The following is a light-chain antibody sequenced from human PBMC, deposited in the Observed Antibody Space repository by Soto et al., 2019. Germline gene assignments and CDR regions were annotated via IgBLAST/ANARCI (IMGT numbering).Light chain of an antibody. CDR2: GAS. CDR3: QQYQNWPPWT. V-gene: IGKV3-15*01. J-gene: IGKJ1*01. CDR1: QSVNSN. Sequence: EIVMTQSPATLSLSPGERATLSCRASQSVNSNLAWYQQKPGQSPRLLIHGASTMSTGIPARFSGSGSGTEFTLTISSMQSEDFAVYYCQQYQNWPPWTFGQGTKVEI.